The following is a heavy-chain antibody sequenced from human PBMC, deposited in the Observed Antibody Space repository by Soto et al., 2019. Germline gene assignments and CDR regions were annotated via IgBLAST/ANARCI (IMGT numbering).Heavy chain of an antibody. CDR2: NFWNDDK. CDR1: GFSLSASVVG. Sequence: ESGPTRVNPTQTVTPACSFSGFSLSASVVGVGWIRRPRGKALEWLAFNFWNDDKRYSPSLKSRLTITKDTSKNQVILTMTNMDPVHTATYFCAPSLYDSTGHYYFNYCAQGTLVPVSS. CDR3: APSLYDSTGHYYFNY. J-gene: IGHJ4*02. V-gene: IGHV2-5*01. D-gene: IGHD3-22*01.